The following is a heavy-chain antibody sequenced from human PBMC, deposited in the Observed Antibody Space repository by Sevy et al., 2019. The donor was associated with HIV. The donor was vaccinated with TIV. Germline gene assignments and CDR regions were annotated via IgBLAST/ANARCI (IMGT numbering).Heavy chain of an antibody. J-gene: IGHJ5*02. CDR3: ARDPSYILGPFVVVPAATNWFDP. CDR2: INPNSGGT. D-gene: IGHD2-2*01. CDR1: GYTFTGYY. V-gene: IGHV1-2*02. Sequence: ASVKVSCKASGYTFTGYYMHWVRQAPGQGLEWMGWINPNSGGTNYAQKFQGRVTMTTDTSISTAYMELSRLRSDDTAVYYCARDPSYILGPFVVVPAATNWFDPWGQGTLVTVSS.